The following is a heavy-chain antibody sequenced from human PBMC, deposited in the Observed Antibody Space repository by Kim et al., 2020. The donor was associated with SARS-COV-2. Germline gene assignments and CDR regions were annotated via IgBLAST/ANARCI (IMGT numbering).Heavy chain of an antibody. CDR3: ARALGKWHGSSWSR. V-gene: IGHV4-59*01. CDR2: IYYSGST. D-gene: IGHD6-13*01. Sequence: SETLSLTCTVSGGSISSYYWSWIRQPPGKGLEWIGYIYYSGSTNYNPSLKSRVTISVDTSKNQFSLKLSSVTAADTAVYYCARALGKWHGSSWSRWGQGT. J-gene: IGHJ4*02. CDR1: GGSISSYY.